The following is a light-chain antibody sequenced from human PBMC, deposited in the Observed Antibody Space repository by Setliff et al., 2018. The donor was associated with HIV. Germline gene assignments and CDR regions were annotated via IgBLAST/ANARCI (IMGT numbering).Light chain of an antibody. CDR2: DVT. Sequence: HSALTQPRSVSESPGQLVTIPCTGTSSDVGNYNYVSWYQQHPGKALKLMIYDVTQRPSGVPDRFSGSKSGYTASLTISGLQAEDEADYYCSSYAGSYTSLFVFGTGTKV. CDR1: SSDVGNYNY. CDR3: SSYAGSYTSLFV. V-gene: IGLV2-11*01. J-gene: IGLJ1*01.